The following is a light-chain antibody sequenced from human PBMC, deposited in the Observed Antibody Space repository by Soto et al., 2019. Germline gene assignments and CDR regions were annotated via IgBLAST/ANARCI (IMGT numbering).Light chain of an antibody. V-gene: IGKV3-15*01. CDR1: QSVNLN. Sequence: EIVMTQSPATLSVSPGETATLSCRASQSVNLNLAWYQQKPGQAPRLLIYGASIRATGIPARFSGSGAGTEFTLPINSLQSEDSAVSYCQQCVSWPPLTFGGGTTVEIK. CDR3: QQCVSWPPLT. J-gene: IGKJ4*01. CDR2: GAS.